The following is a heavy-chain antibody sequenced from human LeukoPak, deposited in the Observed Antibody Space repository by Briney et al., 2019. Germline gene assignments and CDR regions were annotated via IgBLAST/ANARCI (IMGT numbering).Heavy chain of an antibody. V-gene: IGHV5-51*01. CDR1: GYSFTNYW. CDR3: ARPGQLGEYTPYYFDF. Sequence: PGESLKISCKGSGYSFTNYWIGWVRQMPGKGLEWMGIIYPGDSDTRYSPSFQGQVTISADKSISTAYLQWSSLKASDTAMYYCARPGQLGEYTPYYFDFWGQGTLVTVSS. D-gene: IGHD3-16*01. J-gene: IGHJ4*02. CDR2: IYPGDSDT.